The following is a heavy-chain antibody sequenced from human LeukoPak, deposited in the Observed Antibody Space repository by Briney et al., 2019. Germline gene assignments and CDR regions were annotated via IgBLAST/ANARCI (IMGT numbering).Heavy chain of an antibody. CDR2: IYPGDSDT. D-gene: IGHD3-10*01. V-gene: IGHV5-51*01. Sequence: GESLKISCKGSGYSFTSYWIGWVRQMPGKGLEWMGIIYPGDSDTRYSPSFQGQVTISADKSISTAYLQWSSLKASDTAMHYCARRSQGGFGELLFQFGDYYFDYWGQGTLVTVSS. J-gene: IGHJ4*02. CDR3: ARRSQGGFGELLFQFGDYYFDY. CDR1: GYSFTSYW.